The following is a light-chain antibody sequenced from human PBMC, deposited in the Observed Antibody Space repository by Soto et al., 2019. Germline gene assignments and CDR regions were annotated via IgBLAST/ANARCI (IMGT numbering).Light chain of an antibody. CDR3: SSYVGSNNYV. CDR1: SSDVGRYNF. Sequence: QSALTQPPSASGSPGQSVTISCIGTSSDVGRYNFVSWYQHHPGKAPKLIIYEVTKRPSGVPDRFSGSKSGNTASLTVSGLQADVEADYFCSSYVGSNNYVFGTGTKVTVL. CDR2: EVT. V-gene: IGLV2-8*01. J-gene: IGLJ1*01.